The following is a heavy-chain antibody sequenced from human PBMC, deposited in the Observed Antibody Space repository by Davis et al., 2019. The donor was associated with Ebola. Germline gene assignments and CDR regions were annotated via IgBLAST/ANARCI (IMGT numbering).Heavy chain of an antibody. D-gene: IGHD1-26*01. Sequence: SGTLSLTCTVSGGSISSYYWSWIRQPPGKGLEWIGYIYYSGSTNYNPSLKSRVTISVDTSKNQFSLKLSSVTAADTAVYYCARVGSYYSSFGYWGQGTLVTVSS. J-gene: IGHJ4*02. V-gene: IGHV4-59*12. CDR3: ARVGSYYSSFGY. CDR2: IYYSGST. CDR1: GGSISSYY.